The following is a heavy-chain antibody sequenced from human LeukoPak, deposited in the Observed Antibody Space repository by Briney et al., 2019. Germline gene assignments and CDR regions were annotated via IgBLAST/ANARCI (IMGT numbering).Heavy chain of an antibody. V-gene: IGHV4-39*01. CDR1: GGSISSSSYY. D-gene: IGHD2-15*01. J-gene: IGHJ4*02. Sequence: SETLSFTCTVSGGSISSSSYYWGWIRQPPGKGLEWIGSIYYSGSTYYNPSLKSRVTISVDTSKNQFSLKLSSVTAADTAVYYCARLGVAAGLDYWGQGTLVTVSS. CDR3: ARLGVAAGLDY. CDR2: IYYSGST.